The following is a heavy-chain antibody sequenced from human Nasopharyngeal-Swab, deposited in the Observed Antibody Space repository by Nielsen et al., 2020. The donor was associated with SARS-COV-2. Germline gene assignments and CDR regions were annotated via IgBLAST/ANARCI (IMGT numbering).Heavy chain of an antibody. V-gene: IGHV3-15*01. D-gene: IGHD3-22*01. CDR3: TTSGYDSTSDAFDI. CDR1: GFTFSNAW. J-gene: IGHJ3*02. CDR2: IKSKTDGGTT. Sequence: GGSLRLSCAASGFTFSNAWMSWVRQAPGKGLEWVGRIKSKTDGGTTDYAAPVKGRFTISRDDSKNTLYLQMNSLKTEDTAVYYCTTSGYDSTSDAFDIRGQGTMVTVSS.